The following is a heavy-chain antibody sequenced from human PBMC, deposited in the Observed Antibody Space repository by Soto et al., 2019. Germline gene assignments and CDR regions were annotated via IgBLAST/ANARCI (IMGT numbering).Heavy chain of an antibody. D-gene: IGHD3-22*01. CDR3: ATDGAWGFYYDNNGDPDY. Sequence: QVQLVESGGGVVQPGRSLRLSCAATGFSFSSYDMHWVRQAPGKGLEWVALISYDGSNKNYADSVKGRFTISRDNSKNSVYLQMNSLRAEDTAVYYCATDGAWGFYYDNNGDPDYWGQGTLVTVSS. CDR2: ISYDGSNK. CDR1: GFSFSSYD. J-gene: IGHJ4*02. V-gene: IGHV3-30*03.